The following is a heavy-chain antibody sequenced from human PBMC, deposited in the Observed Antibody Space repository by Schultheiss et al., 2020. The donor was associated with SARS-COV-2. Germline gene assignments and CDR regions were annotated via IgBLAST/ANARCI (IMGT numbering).Heavy chain of an antibody. Sequence: GGSLRLSCAASGFTFSTYGIHWVRQAPGKGLEWVSYISRSGSTIYYADSVKGRFTISRDNAKNSLYLQMNSLRAEDTAVYYCARSSHYGMDVWGQGTTVTVSS. CDR1: GFTFSTYG. CDR2: ISRSGSTI. CDR3: ARSSHYGMDV. D-gene: IGHD6-13*01. V-gene: IGHV3-48*04. J-gene: IGHJ6*02.